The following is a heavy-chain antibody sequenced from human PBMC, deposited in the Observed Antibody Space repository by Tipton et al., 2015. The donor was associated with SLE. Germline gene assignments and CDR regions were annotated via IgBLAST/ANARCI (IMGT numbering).Heavy chain of an antibody. J-gene: IGHJ6*02. CDR2: INSDGSST. V-gene: IGHV3-74*01. Sequence: GSLRLSCVASGFTFSSYWMHWVRQAPGKGLVWVSRINSDGSSTSYADSVKGRFTISRDNAKNTLYLQMNSLRAEDTAVYYCARDIGIAVAGSPYGMDVWGQGTTVTVSS. CDR1: GFTFSSYW. CDR3: ARDIGIAVAGSPYGMDV. D-gene: IGHD6-19*01.